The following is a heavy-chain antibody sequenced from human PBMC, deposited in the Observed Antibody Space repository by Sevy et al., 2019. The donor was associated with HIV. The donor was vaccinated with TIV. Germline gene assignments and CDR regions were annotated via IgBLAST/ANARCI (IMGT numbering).Heavy chain of an antibody. CDR2: IWYDGSNR. V-gene: IGHV3-33*01. Sequence: GGSLRLSCTASGFSFNGYGMHWVRQAPGKGLEWVALIWYDGSNRSYLDSVKGRFTVSRDNSKNTLYLQMNSLRAEDTAVYYCAREGLAVAGIGYYFEYWGQGTLVTASS. CDR1: GFSFNGYG. CDR3: AREGLAVAGIGYYFEY. D-gene: IGHD6-19*01. J-gene: IGHJ4*02.